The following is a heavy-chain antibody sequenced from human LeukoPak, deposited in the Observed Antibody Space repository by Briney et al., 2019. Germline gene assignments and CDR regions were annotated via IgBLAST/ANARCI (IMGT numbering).Heavy chain of an antibody. Sequence: SETLSLTCTVPGGSISGYYWSWIRQPPGKGLEWIGYIYYSGSTNYNPSLKSRVTISVDTSKNQFSLKLSSVTAADTAVYYCAKVNYDFWADWYFDLWGRGTLVTVSS. CDR1: GGSISGYY. V-gene: IGHV4-59*01. CDR2: IYYSGST. CDR3: AKVNYDFWADWYFDL. D-gene: IGHD3-3*01. J-gene: IGHJ2*01.